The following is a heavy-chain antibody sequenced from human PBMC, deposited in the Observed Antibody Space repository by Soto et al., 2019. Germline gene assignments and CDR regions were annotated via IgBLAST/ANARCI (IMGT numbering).Heavy chain of an antibody. Sequence: EVQLLDSGGGLVQPGGSLRLSCAASGFTFSNYAMTWVRQVPGTGLEWVSGIRGSGGRSYYADSVKGRFTISRDNSKSTLYLQMNSLRAEDTAVYYCAKAYFVWSSEQPYYFDYWGQGTLVTVSS. CDR1: GFTFSNYA. D-gene: IGHD3-16*01. J-gene: IGHJ4*02. CDR2: IRGSGGRS. V-gene: IGHV3-23*01. CDR3: AKAYFVWSSEQPYYFDY.